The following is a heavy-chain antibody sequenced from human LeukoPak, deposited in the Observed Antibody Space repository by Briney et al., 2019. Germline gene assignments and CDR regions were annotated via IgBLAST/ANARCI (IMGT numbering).Heavy chain of an antibody. D-gene: IGHD3-16*01. CDR3: ATYTHWVAGDV. CDR1: GFTLSKSW. V-gene: IGHV3-7*01. J-gene: IGHJ6*02. Sequence: GGSLRHSCTASGFTLSKSWMSWVRQAPGKGLEWVANMNEDGSERDYVDSVKGRFTISRDNARKSLYLQMSSLRAEDTAVYYCATYTHWVAGDVWGQGTTVTVSS. CDR2: MNEDGSER.